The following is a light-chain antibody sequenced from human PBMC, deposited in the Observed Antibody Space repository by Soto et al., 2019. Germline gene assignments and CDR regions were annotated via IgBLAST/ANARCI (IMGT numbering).Light chain of an antibody. J-gene: IGLJ3*02. CDR1: GGSIASNY. V-gene: IGLV6-57*02. CDR2: ENH. Sequence: NFMLTQPHSVSESPGKTVTISCTGSGGSIASNYVQWYQQRPGSAPTTVISENHRRPSGVPDRFSGSIDSSSNSASLTISGLKTEDEADYYCQSYGNNNQVFGGGTKLTVL. CDR3: QSYGNNNQV.